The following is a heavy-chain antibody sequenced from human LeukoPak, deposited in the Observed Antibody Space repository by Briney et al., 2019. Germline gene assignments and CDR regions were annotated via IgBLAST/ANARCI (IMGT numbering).Heavy chain of an antibody. D-gene: IGHD6-19*01. CDR2: INHSGST. CDR3: AREGSEQWIDY. V-gene: IGHV4-34*01. CDR1: GGSFSGYY. J-gene: IGHJ4*02. Sequence: SETLSLTCAVYGGSFSGYYWSWIRQPPGKGLEWIGEINHSGSTNYNPPLKSRVTISVDTSKNQFSLKLSSVTAADTAVYYCAREGSEQWIDYWGQGTLVTVSS.